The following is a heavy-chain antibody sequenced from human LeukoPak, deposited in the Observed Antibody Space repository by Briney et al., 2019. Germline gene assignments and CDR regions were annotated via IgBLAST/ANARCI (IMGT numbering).Heavy chain of an antibody. D-gene: IGHD1-26*01. J-gene: IGHJ4*02. Sequence: GGSLRLSCAASGFTFSSYAMHWVRQAPGKGLEWVAVISYDGSNKYYADSVKGRFTISRDNSKNTLYLQMNSLRAEDTAVYYCARDKVPATRRPYYFDYWGQGTLVTVSS. CDR2: ISYDGSNK. CDR1: GFTFSSYA. V-gene: IGHV3-30-3*01. CDR3: ARDKVPATRRPYYFDY.